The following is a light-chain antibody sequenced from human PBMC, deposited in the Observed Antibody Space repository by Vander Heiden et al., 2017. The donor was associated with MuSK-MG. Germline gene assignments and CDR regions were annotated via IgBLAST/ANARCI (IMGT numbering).Light chain of an antibody. CDR2: AAS. V-gene: IGKV1-39*01. Sequence: DIQMTQSPSSLSASVGDRVTITCRASQSISSYLNWYPQKPGKAPKLLIYAASSLQSGVPSRFSGSGSGTDFTLTISRLQPEDFATYYCQQSDSTPYTFGQGTKMEIK. CDR3: QQSDSTPYT. CDR1: QSISSY. J-gene: IGKJ2*01.